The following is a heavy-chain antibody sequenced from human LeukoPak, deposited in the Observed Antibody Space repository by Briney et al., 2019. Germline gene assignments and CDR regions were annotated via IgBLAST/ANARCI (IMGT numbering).Heavy chain of an antibody. V-gene: IGHV4-59*06. CDR3: ARSSRDGYNSLGAFDI. CDR2: IYYSGST. Sequence: SETLSLTCTVSGGSISSYYWSWIRQPPGKGLEWIGYIYYSGSTYYNPSLKSRVTISVDTSKNQFSLKLSSVTAADTAVYYCARSSRDGYNSLGAFDIWGQGTMVTVSS. CDR1: GGSISSYY. J-gene: IGHJ3*02. D-gene: IGHD5-24*01.